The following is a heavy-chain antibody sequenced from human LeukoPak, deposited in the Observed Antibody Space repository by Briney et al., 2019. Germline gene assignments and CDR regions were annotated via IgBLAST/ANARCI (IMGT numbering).Heavy chain of an antibody. CDR2: IYYSGST. J-gene: IGHJ4*02. CDR3: ARNLYSSGISDY. D-gene: IGHD6-19*01. Sequence: SETLSLTCIVSGGSIISSTYYRGWIRQPPGKGLEWIGSIYYSGSTYYNPSLKSRVTISVDTSKNQFSLKLSSVTAADTAVYYCARNLYSSGISDYWGQGTLVTVSS. CDR1: GGSIISSTYY. V-gene: IGHV4-39*01.